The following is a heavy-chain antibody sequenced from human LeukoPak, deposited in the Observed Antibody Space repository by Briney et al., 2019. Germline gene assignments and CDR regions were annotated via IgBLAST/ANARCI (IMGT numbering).Heavy chain of an antibody. CDR3: ARDPRASTAAAGWFDP. V-gene: IGHV3-21*01. D-gene: IGHD6-13*01. CDR2: ISRSGTYT. Sequence: GGSLRLSCAASGFTLSVYTMNWVRQAPGKGLEGVSSISRSGTYTFYADSVKGRFTISRDSAENSLFLQVNSLRAEDTAVYYCARDPRASTAAAGWFDPWGQGALVIVSS. J-gene: IGHJ5*02. CDR1: GFTLSVYT.